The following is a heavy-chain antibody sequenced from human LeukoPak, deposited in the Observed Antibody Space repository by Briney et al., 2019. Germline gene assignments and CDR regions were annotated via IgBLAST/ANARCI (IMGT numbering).Heavy chain of an antibody. J-gene: IGHJ4*02. V-gene: IGHV3-33*01. CDR2: IWYDGSNK. D-gene: IGHD2-15*01. Sequence: PGTSLRLSCAASGFTFSSNVMHWVRQAPGKGLEWVAVIWYDGSNKYYADSVKGRFTISRDNSKNTLYLQMNSLRAEDTAEYYCARDAHSCSGGTCYRYFDYWGQGTLVTVSS. CDR1: GFTFSSNV. CDR3: ARDAHSCSGGTCYRYFDY.